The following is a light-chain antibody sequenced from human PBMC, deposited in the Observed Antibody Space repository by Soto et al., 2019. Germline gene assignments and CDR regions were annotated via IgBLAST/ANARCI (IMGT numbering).Light chain of an antibody. CDR3: SSYTSSSTLYV. V-gene: IGLV2-14*01. J-gene: IGLJ1*01. CDR2: EVS. Sequence: QSVLTQPASASGSPGQSITVSCTGANSDLGGYNYVSWYQHHPGKAPKLMIYEVSNRPSGVSNRFSGSKSGNTASLTISGLQAEDEADYYCSSYTSSSTLYVFGTGTKVTVL. CDR1: NSDLGGYNY.